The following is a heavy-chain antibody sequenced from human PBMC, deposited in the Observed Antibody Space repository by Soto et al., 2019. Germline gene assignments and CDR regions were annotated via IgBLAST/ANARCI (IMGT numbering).Heavy chain of an antibody. J-gene: IGHJ6*02. D-gene: IGHD6-13*01. CDR2: ISSSSSYI. CDR1: GFTFSSYS. Sequence: GSLILSCAASGFTFSSYSMNWVRQAPGKGLEWVSSISSSSSYIYYADSVKGRFTISRDNAKNSLYLQMNSLRAEDTAVYYCARVDSSWYLHYYGMDVWGQGTTVTVSS. CDR3: ARVDSSWYLHYYGMDV. V-gene: IGHV3-21*01.